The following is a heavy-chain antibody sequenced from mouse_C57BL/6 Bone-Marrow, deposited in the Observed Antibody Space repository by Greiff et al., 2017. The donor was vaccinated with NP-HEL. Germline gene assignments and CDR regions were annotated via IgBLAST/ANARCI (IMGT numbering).Heavy chain of an antibody. Sequence: QVHVKQSGAELARPGASVKLSCKASGYTFTSYGISWVKQRTGQGLEWIGEIYPRSGNTYYNEKFKGKATLTADKSSSTAYMELRSLTSEDSAVYFCAKGGDWVWYFDVWGTGTTVTVSS. CDR1: GYTFTSYG. CDR3: AKGGDWVWYFDV. V-gene: IGHV1-81*01. J-gene: IGHJ1*03. CDR2: IYPRSGNT. D-gene: IGHD4-1*01.